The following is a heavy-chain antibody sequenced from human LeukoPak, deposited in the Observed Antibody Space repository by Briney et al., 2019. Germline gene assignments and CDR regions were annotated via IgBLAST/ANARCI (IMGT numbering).Heavy chain of an antibody. J-gene: IGHJ6*02. D-gene: IGHD4-11*01. CDR3: ARDWRSNYGYYYGMDV. CDR2: ISPNSGGT. CDR1: GYTFTGYY. Sequence: ASVKVSCKASGYTFTGYYMHWVRQAPGQGLEWMGWISPNSGGTNYAQKFQGRVTMTRDTSISTAYMELSRLRSDDTAVYYCARDWRSNYGYYYGMDVWGQGTTVTVSS. V-gene: IGHV1-2*02.